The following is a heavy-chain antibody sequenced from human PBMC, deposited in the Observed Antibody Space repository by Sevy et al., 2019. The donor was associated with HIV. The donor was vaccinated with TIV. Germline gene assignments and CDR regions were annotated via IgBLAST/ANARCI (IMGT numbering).Heavy chain of an antibody. Sequence: ASVKVSCKASGYTFTGYYMHWVRQAPGQGLEWLGWINPSSGGTNYAQKFQGRVTMTRDTSISTAYMELSRLRSDDTAEYYCAREAPNILTAFSWGQGTLVTVSS. J-gene: IGHJ5*02. CDR3: AREAPNILTAFS. CDR1: GYTFTGYY. D-gene: IGHD3-9*01. CDR2: INPSSGGT. V-gene: IGHV1-2*02.